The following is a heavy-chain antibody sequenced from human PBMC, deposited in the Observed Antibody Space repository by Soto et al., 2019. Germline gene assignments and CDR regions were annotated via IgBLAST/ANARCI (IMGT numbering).Heavy chain of an antibody. J-gene: IGHJ4*02. CDR1: GFTFSSYA. CDR2: ISYDGSNK. V-gene: IGHV3-30-3*01. D-gene: IGHD3-22*01. Sequence: GGSLRLSCAASGFTFSSYAMHWVRQAPGKGLEWVAVISYDGSNKYYADSVKGRFTISRDNSKNTLYLQMNSLRAEDTAVYYCATTPYYYDSSGYSYYFDYWGQGTLVTVSS. CDR3: ATTPYYYDSSGYSYYFDY.